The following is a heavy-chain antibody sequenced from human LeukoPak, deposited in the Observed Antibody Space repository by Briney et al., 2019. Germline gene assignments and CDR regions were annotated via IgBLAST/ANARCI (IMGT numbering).Heavy chain of an antibody. V-gene: IGHV5-51*01. CDR3: VRRGDTGWFDP. Sequence: GESLKISCQASGYNFPNYWIAWVRQMPGKGLEWMGIIYPGTYDTRYSPSFRGQVTISADKSISTAYVQWNSLQASDTAMYYCVRRGDTGWFDPWGQGTLVIVSS. CDR1: GYNFPNYW. D-gene: IGHD5-18*01. J-gene: IGHJ5*02. CDR2: IYPGTYDT.